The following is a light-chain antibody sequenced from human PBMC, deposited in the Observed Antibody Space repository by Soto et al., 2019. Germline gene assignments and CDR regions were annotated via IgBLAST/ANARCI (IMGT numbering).Light chain of an antibody. J-gene: IGLJ2*01. CDR1: SGHSSYA. CDR2: LNSDGSH. V-gene: IGLV4-69*01. Sequence: QLVLTQSPSASASLGASVKLTCTLSSGHSSYAIAWHQQQPEKGPRYLMKLNSDGSHGKGDGIPDRFSGSSSGAERYLTISSLQSEDEADYYCQTWGTGSVVFGGGTKLTVL. CDR3: QTWGTGSVV.